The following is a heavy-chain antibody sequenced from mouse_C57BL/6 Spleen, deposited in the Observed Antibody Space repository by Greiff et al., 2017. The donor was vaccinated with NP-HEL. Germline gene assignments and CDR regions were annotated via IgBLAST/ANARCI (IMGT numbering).Heavy chain of an antibody. CDR1: GYTFTDYY. V-gene: IGHV1-26*01. CDR3: ARGVLRYLSDWYFDV. CDR2: INPNNGGT. Sequence: EVQLQQSGPELVKPGASVKISCKASGYTFTDYYMNWVKQSHGKSLEWIGDINPNNGGTSYNQKFTGKATLTVDKSSSTAYMELRSLTSKDSAVYYCARGVLRYLSDWYFDVWGTGTTVTVSS. D-gene: IGHD1-1*01. J-gene: IGHJ1*03.